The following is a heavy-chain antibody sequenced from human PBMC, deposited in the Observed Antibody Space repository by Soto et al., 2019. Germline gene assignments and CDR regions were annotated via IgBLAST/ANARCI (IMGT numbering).Heavy chain of an antibody. V-gene: IGHV4-59*01. D-gene: IGHD3-10*01. J-gene: IGHJ5*02. CDR1: GGSISSYY. Sequence: SETLSLTCTVSGGSISSYYWSWIRQPPGKGLEWIGYIYYSGSTNYNPSLKSRVTISVDTSKNQFSLKLTSVTAADTAVYYCARDKASGNYYNYFDPWGKGALVTVSS. CDR3: ARDKASGNYYNYFDP. CDR2: IYYSGST.